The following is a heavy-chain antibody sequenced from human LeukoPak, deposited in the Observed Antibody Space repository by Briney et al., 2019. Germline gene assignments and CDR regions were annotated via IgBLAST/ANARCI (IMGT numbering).Heavy chain of an antibody. D-gene: IGHD5-12*01. CDR1: GFTFSSYS. V-gene: IGHV3-21*01. Sequence: GGSLRLSCAGSGFTFSSYSMNWVRQAPGKGLEWVSSISSSSSYIYYADSVKGRFTISRDNAKNSLYLQMNSLRAEDTAVYYCARVRVATDVYYYYMDVWGKGTTVTISS. J-gene: IGHJ6*03. CDR2: ISSSSSYI. CDR3: ARVRVATDVYYYYMDV.